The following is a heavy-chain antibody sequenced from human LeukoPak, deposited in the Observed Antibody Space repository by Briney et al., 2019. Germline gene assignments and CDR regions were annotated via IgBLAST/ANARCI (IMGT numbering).Heavy chain of an antibody. J-gene: IGHJ4*02. CDR1: GFTFSDFW. CDR2: IKEDGSET. Sequence: GGSLRLSCAASGFTFSDFWMSWVRQAPGKGLEWVANIKEDGSETYYLDSLKGRFTIPRDNAKKSLYLQMNSLRANDTAVYYCVRGAEGYWGQGTLVTVSS. V-gene: IGHV3-7*01. CDR3: VRGAEGY.